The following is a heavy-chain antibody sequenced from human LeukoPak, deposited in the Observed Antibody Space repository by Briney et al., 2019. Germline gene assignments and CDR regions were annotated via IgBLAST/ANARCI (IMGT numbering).Heavy chain of an antibody. CDR3: ARGPATRVGY. J-gene: IGHJ4*02. Sequence: SQTLSLTCAISGDSVSSNSAALNWLRQSPSRGLEWLGRTYYRSKWYNDYAVSVKSRITFNPDTSKNHFSLQLNSVTPEDTAVYYCARGPATRVGYWVQATLVTVSS. CDR2: TYYRSKWYN. V-gene: IGHV6-1*01. D-gene: IGHD2-2*01. CDR1: GDSVSSNSAA.